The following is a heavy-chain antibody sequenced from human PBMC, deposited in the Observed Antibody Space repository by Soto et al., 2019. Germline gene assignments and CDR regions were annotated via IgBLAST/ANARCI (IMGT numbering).Heavy chain of an antibody. CDR3: AKDRGGYYGRNSVGSDFDY. CDR1: GFTFSSYA. V-gene: IGHV3-23*01. Sequence: GGSLRLSCAASGFTFSSYAMSWVRQAPGKGLEWVSAISGSGSSTYYVDSVEGRFTISRDISKNTLYLQMNSLRAEVTAVYYCAKDRGGYYGRNSVGSDFDYRGQGTLVTVSS. J-gene: IGHJ4*02. CDR2: ISGSGSST. D-gene: IGHD4-17*01.